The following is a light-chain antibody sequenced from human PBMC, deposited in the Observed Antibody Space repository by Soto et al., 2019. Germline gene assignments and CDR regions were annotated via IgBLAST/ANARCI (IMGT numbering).Light chain of an antibody. CDR3: QQYHSWPIT. CDR1: QSISNAY. CDR2: GAS. V-gene: IGKV3-20*01. J-gene: IGKJ5*01. Sequence: ENVLTQSPGTLSLSPGERATLSCRASQSISNAYLSWYQQKRGQAPRLLIYGASSRAPGTPDRFSASGSGTDFTLTISRLEPEDFAVYYCQQYHSWPITFGQGTRLEIK.